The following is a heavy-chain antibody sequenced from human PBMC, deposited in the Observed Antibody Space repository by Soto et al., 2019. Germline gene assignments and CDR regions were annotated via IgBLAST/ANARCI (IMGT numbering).Heavy chain of an antibody. CDR2: INPSGGST. CDR3: ARDRGEIYYYCDGMDV. D-gene: IGHD3-10*01. V-gene: IGHV1-46*01. CDR1: GYTFTSYY. J-gene: IGHJ6*02. Sequence: ASVKVSCKASGYTFTSYYMHWVRQAPGQGLEWMGIINPSGGSTSYAQKFQGRVTMTRDTSTSTVYMELSSLRSEDTAVYYCARDRGEIYYYCDGMDVWGQGTTDTVSS.